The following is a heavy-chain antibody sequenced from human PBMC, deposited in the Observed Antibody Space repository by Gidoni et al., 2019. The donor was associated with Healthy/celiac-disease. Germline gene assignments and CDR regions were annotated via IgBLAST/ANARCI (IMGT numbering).Heavy chain of an antibody. CDR2: IYTSGST. CDR1: GGSISSYY. J-gene: IGHJ4*02. Sequence: QVQLQESGPGLVKYSETLSLTCTVSGGSISSYYRRWIRQPAGKGLEWIGRIYTSGSTNYNPSLKSRVTMSVDTSKNQFSLKLSSVTAADTAVYYCARGEQQLVLGGYFDYWGQGTLVTVSS. V-gene: IGHV4-4*07. CDR3: ARGEQQLVLGGYFDY. D-gene: IGHD6-13*01.